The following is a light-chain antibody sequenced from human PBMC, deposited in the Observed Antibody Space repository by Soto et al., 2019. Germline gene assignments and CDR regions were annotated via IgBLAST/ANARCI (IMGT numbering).Light chain of an antibody. V-gene: IGLV7-43*01. CDR1: TGAVTSGYY. J-gene: IGLJ3*02. Sequence: QAVVTQEPSLTVSPGGTVTLTCASSTGAVTSGYYPNWFQQKAGQAPWVLIYSTSNKHSWTPARFSGSLLGGKAALTLSGVQPEDEAEYYCLLFYGDAWVFGGGTKLTVL. CDR3: LLFYGDAWV. CDR2: STS.